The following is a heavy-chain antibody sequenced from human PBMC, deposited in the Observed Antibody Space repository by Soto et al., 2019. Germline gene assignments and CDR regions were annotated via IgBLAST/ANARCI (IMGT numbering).Heavy chain of an antibody. CDR3: VRDLGYCSGTSCRNRFDP. J-gene: IGHJ5*02. CDR2: ISTFNGNT. Sequence: QVQLVQSGAEVKKPGASVKVSCETSGYTFANYGISWVRQAPGHGLEWMAWISTFNGNTNYAQKFQGRVTMTTDTSTSTVYMELGSLRADDTAVYYCVRDLGYCSGTSCRNRFDPWGQGTLVTVSS. D-gene: IGHD2-2*01. CDR1: GYTFANYG. V-gene: IGHV1-18*01.